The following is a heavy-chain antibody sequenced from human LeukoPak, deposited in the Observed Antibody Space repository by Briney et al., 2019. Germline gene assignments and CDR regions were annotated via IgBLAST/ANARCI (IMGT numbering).Heavy chain of an antibody. CDR2: ISGSGGST. J-gene: IGHJ4*02. D-gene: IGHD6-13*01. V-gene: IGHV3-23*01. CDR1: GFTFSSCA. Sequence: GGSLRLSCAASGFTFSSCAMGWVRQAPGKGLEWVSAISGSGGSTYYADSVKGRFTISRDNSKNTLYLQMNSLRAEDTAVYYCAKDKAAAGTGFDYWGQGTLVTVSS. CDR3: AKDKAAAGTGFDY.